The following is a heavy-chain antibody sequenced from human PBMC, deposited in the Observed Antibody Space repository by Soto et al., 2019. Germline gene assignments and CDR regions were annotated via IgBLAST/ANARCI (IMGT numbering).Heavy chain of an antibody. V-gene: IGHV4-61*01. CDR1: GGSVXIGTYY. J-gene: IGHJ4*02. CDR3: TRGGDAYKNGH. D-gene: IGHD2-21*01. CDR2: IHYSGST. Sequence: PSETLSLTCTFPGGSVXIGTYYWSWIRQPPGKGLEWIGFIHYSGSTNYNPSLKSRVTMSVDTSKNQFSLKLTSVNAADTAVYYCTRGGDAYKNGHWGQGTLVTAPQ.